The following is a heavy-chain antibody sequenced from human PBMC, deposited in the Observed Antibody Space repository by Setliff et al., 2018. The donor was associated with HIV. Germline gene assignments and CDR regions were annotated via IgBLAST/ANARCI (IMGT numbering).Heavy chain of an antibody. CDR2: INNDTTTA. CDR3: AMFSSSSG. Sequence: GGSLRLSCAASGFTFSRYWMHWVRQAPGQGLVWVSGINNDTTTATSADSVKGRFSISRDNAKNTLYLQMNGLRGEDTAVYYCAMFSSSSGWGQGTQVTVSS. D-gene: IGHD6-6*01. CDR1: GFTFSRYW. J-gene: IGHJ4*02. V-gene: IGHV3-74*01.